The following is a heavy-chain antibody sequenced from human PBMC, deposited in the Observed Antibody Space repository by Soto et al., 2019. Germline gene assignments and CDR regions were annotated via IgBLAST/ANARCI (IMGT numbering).Heavy chain of an antibody. CDR1: GGTFSSYT. J-gene: IGHJ4*02. V-gene: IGHV1-69*02. Sequence: SVQVSCKASGGTFSSYTISWVRPAPGQGLEWMGRIIPILGIANYAQKFQGRVTITADKSTSTAYMELSSLRSEDTAVYYCAGGVTAEYYFDYWGQGTQVTVSS. D-gene: IGHD3-16*01. CDR2: IIPILGIA. CDR3: AGGVTAEYYFDY.